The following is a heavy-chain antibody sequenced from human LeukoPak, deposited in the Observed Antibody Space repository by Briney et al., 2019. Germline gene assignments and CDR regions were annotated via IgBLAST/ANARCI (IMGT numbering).Heavy chain of an antibody. J-gene: IGHJ5*02. D-gene: IGHD3-16*02. CDR3: ARTYALLGAHYVWGSYRSPIWFDP. Sequence: SETLSLICTVSGGSISSGGYYWSWIRQHPGKGLEWIGYIYYSGSTYYNPSLKSRVTISVDTSKNQFSLKLSSVTAADTAVYYCARTYALLGAHYVWGSYRSPIWFDPWGQGTLVTVSS. CDR2: IYYSGST. CDR1: GGSISSGGYY. V-gene: IGHV4-31*03.